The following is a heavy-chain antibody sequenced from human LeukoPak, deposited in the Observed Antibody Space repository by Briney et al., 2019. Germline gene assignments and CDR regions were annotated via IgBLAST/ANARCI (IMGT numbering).Heavy chain of an antibody. V-gene: IGHV3-23*01. D-gene: IGHD3-16*01. J-gene: IGHJ5*02. CDR1: GFTFSSYA. CDR2: ISGSGGST. CDR3: AKDDNYIRFLS. Sequence: GGSLRLSCAASGFTFSSYAMSWVRQAPGKGLEWVSGISGSGGSTYYADSVEGRFTISRDNSKNTLYLQMNSLRAEDTAVYYCAKDDNYIRFLSWGQGTLVTVSS.